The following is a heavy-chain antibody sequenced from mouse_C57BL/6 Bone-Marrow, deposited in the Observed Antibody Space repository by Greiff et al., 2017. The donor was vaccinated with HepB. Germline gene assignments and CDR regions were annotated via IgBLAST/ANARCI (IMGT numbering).Heavy chain of an antibody. CDR2: ISYDGSN. CDR1: GYSITSGYY. J-gene: IGHJ4*01. CDR3: ARAPFYPYYAMDY. Sequence: EVKLEESGPGLVKPSQSLSLTCSVTGYSITSGYYWNWIRQFPGNKLEWMGYISYDGSNNYNPSLKNRISITRDTSKNQFFLKLNSVTTEDTATYYCARAPFYPYYAMDYRGQGTSVTVSS. V-gene: IGHV3-6*01.